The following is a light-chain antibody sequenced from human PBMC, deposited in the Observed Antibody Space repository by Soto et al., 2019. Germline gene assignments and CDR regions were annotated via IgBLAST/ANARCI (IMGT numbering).Light chain of an antibody. CDR1: QSVSGW. CDR3: HQYESYPLT. Sequence: DIQMTQSPSTLSASVGDRVTITCRASQSVSGWLAWYRQKPGKAPELLIYSASTLETGVPSRFSGSGSGTEFTLTVSRLQPDDFATYYCHQYESYPLTFGGGTKIDI. CDR2: SAS. V-gene: IGKV1-5*03. J-gene: IGKJ4*01.